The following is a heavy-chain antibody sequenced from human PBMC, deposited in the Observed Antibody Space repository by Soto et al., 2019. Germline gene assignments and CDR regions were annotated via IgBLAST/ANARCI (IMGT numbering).Heavy chain of an antibody. Sequence: DSVKVSCKASGDTFTGFYMHWVRQAPGQGLEWMGWINANSGGTNYAQKFRGRVTMTRDTSISTAYMELSRLTSDDTAVYYCARLRLRFDAFDVWGQGTMVTVSS. CDR1: GDTFTGFY. CDR3: ARLRLRFDAFDV. J-gene: IGHJ3*01. CDR2: INANSGGT. V-gene: IGHV1-2*02. D-gene: IGHD3-16*01.